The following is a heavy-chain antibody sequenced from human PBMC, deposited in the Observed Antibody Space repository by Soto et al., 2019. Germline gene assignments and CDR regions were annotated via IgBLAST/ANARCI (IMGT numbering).Heavy chain of an antibody. CDR2: ISYSGST. CDR1: GGSISSVGYY. J-gene: IGHJ3*02. CDR3: ARDFYDILTGGHNNAFDI. V-gene: IGHV4-31*03. Sequence: TLSLTCTVSGGSISSVGYYWNWVRQPPGKGLEWIGSISYSGSTYYNPSLRSRVIISVDTSKNQFSLKLSSVTAADTAVYYCARDFYDILTGGHNNAFDIWGQGTMVTVSS. D-gene: IGHD3-9*01.